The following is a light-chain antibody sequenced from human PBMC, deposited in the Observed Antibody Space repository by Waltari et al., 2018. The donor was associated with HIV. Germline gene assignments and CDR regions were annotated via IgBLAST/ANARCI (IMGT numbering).Light chain of an antibody. CDR2: GNT. CDR3: QSYDSSLTGSV. Sequence: QSVLTQPPSVSGAPGQRVTISCTGSSSNIGAGYDVHWYQQLPGTAPKLIIYGNTNRPSGVPDRFSGSKSGTSPSLAITGLQAEDEADYYCQSYDSSLTGSVFGGGTKLTVL. J-gene: IGLJ2*01. CDR1: SSNIGAGYD. V-gene: IGLV1-40*01.